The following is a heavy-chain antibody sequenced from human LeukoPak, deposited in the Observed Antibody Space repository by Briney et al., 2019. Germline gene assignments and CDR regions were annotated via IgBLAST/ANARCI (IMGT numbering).Heavy chain of an antibody. CDR3: ASGGVTVYSYGPDY. J-gene: IGHJ4*02. D-gene: IGHD5-18*01. V-gene: IGHV1-69*13. Sequence: ASVKVSCKAIGGIFSKWSISWVRQALGQGLEWVGTIIPEFEETHYAQKLQGRVTISADDSATAAYMELSSLRSDDTAVYYCASGGVTVYSYGPDYWGQGTLAAVSS. CDR1: GGIFSKWS. CDR2: IIPEFEET.